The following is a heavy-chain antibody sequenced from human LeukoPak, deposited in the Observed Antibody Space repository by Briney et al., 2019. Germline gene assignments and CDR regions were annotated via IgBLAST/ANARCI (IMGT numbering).Heavy chain of an antibody. CDR1: GYSFTSYW. D-gene: IGHD6-19*01. V-gene: IGHV5-51*01. CDR2: IYPSDSDT. J-gene: IGHJ4*02. CDR3: VRLVAGRGQFDY. Sequence: GESLKISCKGSGYSFTSYWIGWVRQMPGKGLEWMGIIYPSDSDTRYSPSFQDQVTISADKSNNTAYLQRSSLKASDTAMYYCVRLVAGRGQFDYWGQGTLVTVSS.